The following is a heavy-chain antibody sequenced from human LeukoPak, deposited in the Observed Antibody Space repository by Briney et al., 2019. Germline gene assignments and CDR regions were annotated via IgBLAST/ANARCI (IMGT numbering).Heavy chain of an antibody. V-gene: IGHV4-31*03. J-gene: IGHJ4*02. CDR1: GGSITSGGYY. CDR3: ASAGYSGFDFSFDN. Sequence: SETLSLTCTVSGGSITSGGYYWSWIRQHPGTGLEWIGYIYHTGSTYYNASLKSRISISLDTSKNQFSLKVSSVTAADTAVYYCASAGYSGFDFSFDNWGQGTLVTVSS. D-gene: IGHD5-12*01. CDR2: IYHTGST.